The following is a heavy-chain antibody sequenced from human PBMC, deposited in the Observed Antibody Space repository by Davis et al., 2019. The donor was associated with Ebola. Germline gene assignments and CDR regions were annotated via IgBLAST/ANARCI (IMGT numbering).Heavy chain of an antibody. J-gene: IGHJ4*02. CDR2: TYYSSSKWYN. V-gene: IGHV6-1*01. Sequence: PSETLSLTCAISGDSVSSGGWNWIRQSPSRGLEWLGRTYYSSSKWYNDYAVSVKSRITINPDTSKNEFSLQVNSVSPDDTAVYYCARGWLRTGLDYWGQGTLVTVSS. D-gene: IGHD5-12*01. CDR3: ARGWLRTGLDY. CDR1: GDSVSSGG.